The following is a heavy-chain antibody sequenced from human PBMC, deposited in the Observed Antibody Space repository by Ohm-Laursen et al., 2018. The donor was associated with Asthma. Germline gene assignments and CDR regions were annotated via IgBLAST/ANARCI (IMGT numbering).Heavy chain of an antibody. CDR1: GITFSSYG. J-gene: IGHJ5*02. V-gene: IGHV3-30*03. Sequence: SLRLSCSASGITFSSYGMHWVRQAPGKGLEWVAVISYDGSNKYYADSVKGRFTISRDNSKNTLYLQMNSLRAEDTAVYYCARATTVTTYWFDPWGQGTLVTVSS. CDR3: ARATTVTTYWFDP. CDR2: ISYDGSNK. D-gene: IGHD4-11*01.